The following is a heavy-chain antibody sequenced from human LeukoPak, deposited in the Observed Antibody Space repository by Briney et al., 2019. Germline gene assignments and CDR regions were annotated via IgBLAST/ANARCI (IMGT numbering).Heavy chain of an antibody. Sequence: SETLSLTCTVSGGSIESTAFYWSWIPHPPGKRLKGIGNFHSTGSTYYHPALKSRVTISVHTSEHKFSLNLPSVTAADTAVYYCVRDPVPAARRHYWGPRALVTVSS. V-gene: IGHV4-39*07. CDR1: GGSIESTAFY. CDR2: FHSTGST. CDR3: VRDPVPAARRHY. J-gene: IGHJ4*02. D-gene: IGHD2-2*01.